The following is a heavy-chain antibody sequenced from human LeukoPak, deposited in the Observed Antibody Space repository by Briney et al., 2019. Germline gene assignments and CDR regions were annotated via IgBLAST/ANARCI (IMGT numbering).Heavy chain of an antibody. CDR1: GYTFTGYY. V-gene: IGHV1-2*04. D-gene: IGHD3-22*01. CDR2: INPNSGGT. J-gene: IGHJ4*02. Sequence: ASVKVSCKASGYTFTGYYMHWVRQAPGQGLEWMGWINPNSGGTNYAQKFQGWVTMTRDTSISTAYMELSRLRSDDTAVYYCARAPKDYYDSSGYYYSPFDYWGQGTLVTVSS. CDR3: ARAPKDYYDSSGYYYSPFDY.